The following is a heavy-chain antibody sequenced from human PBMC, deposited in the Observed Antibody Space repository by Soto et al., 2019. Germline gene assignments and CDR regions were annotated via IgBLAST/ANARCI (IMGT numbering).Heavy chain of an antibody. CDR3: ARGLRSVLDY. V-gene: IGHV3-33*01. CDR1: GFTFRNFG. D-gene: IGHD6-6*01. J-gene: IGHJ4*02. Sequence: GGSLRLSCVASGFTFRNFGMHGGRQAPGKGLEWVAVISNDENIKQYADSVRGRFAIARDNSKNTLYLQVTSLRAEDTAIYYCARGLRSVLDYWGQGALVTVSS. CDR2: ISNDENIK.